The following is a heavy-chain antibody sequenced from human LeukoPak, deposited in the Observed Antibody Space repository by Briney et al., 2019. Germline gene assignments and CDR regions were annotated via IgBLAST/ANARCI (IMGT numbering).Heavy chain of an antibody. CDR3: ARSDLVTITLIRGV. CDR1: GYTFTGYH. Sequence: GASVKVSCKASGYTFTGYHMHWVRQAPGQGLEWMGWINPNTGGTYYAQKFQGRVTMTRDTSIRTAYMELSRLTSDDTAVYYCARSDLVTITLIRGVWGKGTTVTVSS. D-gene: IGHD2-21*02. CDR2: INPNTGGT. J-gene: IGHJ6*04. V-gene: IGHV1-2*02.